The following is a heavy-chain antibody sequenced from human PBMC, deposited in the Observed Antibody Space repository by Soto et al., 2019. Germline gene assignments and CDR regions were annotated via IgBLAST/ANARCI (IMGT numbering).Heavy chain of an antibody. V-gene: IGHV3-30*18. CDR1: GFTFSSYG. J-gene: IGHJ6*02. CDR3: AKDLGNYDFWSGYYYYGMDV. Sequence: GGSLRLSCAASGFTFSSYGMHLVRQAPGKGLEWVAVISYDGSNKYYADSVKGRFTISRDNSKNTLYLQMNSLRAEDTAVYYCAKDLGNYDFWSGYYYYGMDVWGQGTTVTVSS. CDR2: ISYDGSNK. D-gene: IGHD3-3*01.